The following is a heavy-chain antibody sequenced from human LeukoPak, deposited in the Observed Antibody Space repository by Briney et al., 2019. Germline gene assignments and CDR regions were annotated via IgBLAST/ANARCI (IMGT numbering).Heavy chain of an antibody. D-gene: IGHD1-20*01. V-gene: IGHV3-7*03. CDR1: GLSFSSYW. Sequence: GGSLRLSCVGSGLSFSSYWMSWFRQAPGKGLEWVANIKQDGSEKYHVDSVKGRFTVSRDNAKNLLYLQMNSLRAEDTAVYYCARGPPYNWNYVDYWGQGTLVTVSS. J-gene: IGHJ4*02. CDR3: ARGPPYNWNYVDY. CDR2: IKQDGSEK.